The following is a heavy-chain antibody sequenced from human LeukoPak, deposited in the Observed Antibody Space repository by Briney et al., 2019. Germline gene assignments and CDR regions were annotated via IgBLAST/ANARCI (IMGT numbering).Heavy chain of an antibody. V-gene: IGHV1-2*02. D-gene: IGHD3-22*01. Sequence: GASVKVSCKASGYTFTGYYMHWVRQAPGQGLEWMGWINPNSGGTNYAQKFQGRVTMTRDTSISTAYMELSRLRSDDTAVYYCARDYYDSSGYPSGYYGMDVWGQGTTVTVSS. CDR2: INPNSGGT. J-gene: IGHJ6*02. CDR1: GYTFTGYY. CDR3: ARDYYDSSGYPSGYYGMDV.